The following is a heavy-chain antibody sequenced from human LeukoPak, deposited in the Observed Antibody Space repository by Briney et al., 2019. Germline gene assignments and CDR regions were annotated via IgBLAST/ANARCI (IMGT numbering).Heavy chain of an antibody. CDR2: ISSSSSYI. CDR1: GFTFSNYA. V-gene: IGHV3-21*01. D-gene: IGHD5-12*01. Sequence: PGGSLRLSCAASGFTFSNYAMNWVRQAPGKGLEWVSSISSSSSYIYYADSVKGRFTISRDNAKNSLYLQMNSLRAEDTAVYYCAVEMATTNSHAFDIWGQGTMVTVSS. CDR3: AVEMATTNSHAFDI. J-gene: IGHJ3*02.